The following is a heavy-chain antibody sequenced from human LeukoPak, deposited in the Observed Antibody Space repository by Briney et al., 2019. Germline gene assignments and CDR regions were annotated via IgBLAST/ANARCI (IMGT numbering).Heavy chain of an antibody. CDR2: ISSSSSYI. Sequence: GGSLRLSCAASGFTFNNYAMSWVRQAPGKGLEWVSSISSSSSYIYYADSVKGRFTISRDNAKNSLYLQMNSLRAEDTAVYYCARDLSSGYHNAFDIWGQGTMVTVSS. D-gene: IGHD3-22*01. CDR1: GFTFNNYA. J-gene: IGHJ3*02. CDR3: ARDLSSGYHNAFDI. V-gene: IGHV3-21*01.